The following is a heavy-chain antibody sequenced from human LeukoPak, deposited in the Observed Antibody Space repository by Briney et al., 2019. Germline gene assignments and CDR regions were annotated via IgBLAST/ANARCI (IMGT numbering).Heavy chain of an antibody. J-gene: IGHJ6*03. CDR3: ARGLQQLVRGFNYYFMDV. V-gene: IGHV3-48*01. CDR1: GFTFSRYS. D-gene: IGHD6-13*01. Sequence: GGSLRLSCAASGFTFSRYSVNWVRQAPGKGLEWVSYITSSSSSIYYAASVRGRFTISRDNAENSLYLQMNSLRAEDTAVYYCARGLQQLVRGFNYYFMDVWGKGTTVTVSS. CDR2: ITSSSSSI.